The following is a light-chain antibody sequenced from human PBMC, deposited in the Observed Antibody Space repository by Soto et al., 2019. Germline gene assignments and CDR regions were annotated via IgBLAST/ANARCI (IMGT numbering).Light chain of an antibody. J-gene: IGLJ1*01. CDR1: SSNIGSNT. CDR3: AAWDDSLNGHYV. CDR2: SNY. Sequence: QCALTQPPSASGTPGQRVTISCSGSSSNIGSNTVNWYQHLPGTAPKLLIYSNYQRPSGVPDRFSGSKSGTSASLVISGLQSEDEADYYCAAWDDSLNGHYVFGTGTKVTVL. V-gene: IGLV1-44*01.